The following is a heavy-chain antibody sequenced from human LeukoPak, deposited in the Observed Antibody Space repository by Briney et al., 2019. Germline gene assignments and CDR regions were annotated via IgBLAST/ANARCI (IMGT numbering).Heavy chain of an antibody. CDR3: ARHRENSYESSHMGFDP. CDR1: GASITRHY. D-gene: IGHD3-22*01. Sequence: SETLSLTCVVSGASITRHYWSWIRQPPGNGLECIGYISASGRTNYNPALKSRFTISGDTPNNQFSLRLTSVTAAETDVYYCARHRENSYESSHMGFDPWGPGTLVTVSS. CDR2: ISASGRT. J-gene: IGHJ5*02. V-gene: IGHV4-4*09.